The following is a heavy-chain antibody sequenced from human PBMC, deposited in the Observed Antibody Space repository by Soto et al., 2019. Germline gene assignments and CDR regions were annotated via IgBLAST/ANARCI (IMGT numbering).Heavy chain of an antibody. Sequence: ASVKVSCKASGYTFTSYDINWVRQATGQGLEWMGWMNPNSGNTGYAQKFQGRVTMTRNTSISTAYMELSSLRSEDTAVYYCARGGQLCLHDALAIWGQGTMVTVSS. CDR1: GYTFTSYD. V-gene: IGHV1-8*01. J-gene: IGHJ3*02. CDR3: ARGGQLCLHDALAI. CDR2: MNPNSGNT. D-gene: IGHD5-18*01.